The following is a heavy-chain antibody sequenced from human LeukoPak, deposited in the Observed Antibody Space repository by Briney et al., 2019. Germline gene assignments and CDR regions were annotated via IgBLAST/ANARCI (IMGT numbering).Heavy chain of an antibody. CDR3: ARVTYCSGGSCYLMAYYYYYMDV. CDR2: IIPIFGTA. J-gene: IGHJ6*03. CDR1: GGTFSSYA. V-gene: IGHV1-69*06. D-gene: IGHD2-15*01. Sequence: ASVKVSCKASGGTFSSYAISWVRQAPGQGLEWMGGIIPIFGTANYAQKFQGRVTITADTSTDTAYMELRSLRSDDTAVYYCARVTYCSGGSCYLMAYYYYYMDVWGKGTTVTISS.